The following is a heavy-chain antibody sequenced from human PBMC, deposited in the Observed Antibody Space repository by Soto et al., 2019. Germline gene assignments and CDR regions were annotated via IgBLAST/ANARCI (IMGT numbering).Heavy chain of an antibody. CDR3: ARESEDLTSNFDY. J-gene: IGHJ4*02. CDR2: ISSTTHYI. V-gene: IGHV3-21*06. CDR1: GFTFTRYS. Sequence: EVQLVESGGGLVKRGGSLRLSCAASGFTFTRYSMNWVRQAPGKGLEWVSSISSTTHYIYYADSMRGRFTISRDNAKNAVYLEMNSLRAEDTAVYYCARESEDLTSNFDYWGQGTLVTVSS.